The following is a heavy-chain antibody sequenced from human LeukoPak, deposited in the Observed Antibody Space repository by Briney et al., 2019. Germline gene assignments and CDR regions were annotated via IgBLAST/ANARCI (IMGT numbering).Heavy chain of an antibody. CDR3: ARDTAPQYNWFDP. Sequence: ASVKVSCKASGYTFTGYYMHWVRQAPGQGLEWMGWISAYNGNTNYAQKLQGRVTMTTDTSTSTAYMELRSLRSDDTAVYYCARDTAPQYNWFDPWGQGTLVTVSS. CDR1: GYTFTGYY. J-gene: IGHJ5*02. CDR2: ISAYNGNT. V-gene: IGHV1-18*04. D-gene: IGHD5-18*01.